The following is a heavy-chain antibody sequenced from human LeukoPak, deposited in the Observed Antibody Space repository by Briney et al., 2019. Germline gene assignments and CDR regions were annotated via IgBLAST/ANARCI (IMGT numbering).Heavy chain of an antibody. D-gene: IGHD3-3*01. CDR3: AREAFGVVMWFDP. CDR1: GFTFSSHW. CDR2: INGDGSST. Sequence: PGGSLRLSCAASGFTFSSHWMHWVRQAPGKGLVWVSRINGDGSSTSYADSVKGRFTISRDNAKNTLYLQMNSLRAEDTAVYYCAREAFGVVMWFDPWGQGTLVTVSS. V-gene: IGHV3-74*01. J-gene: IGHJ5*02.